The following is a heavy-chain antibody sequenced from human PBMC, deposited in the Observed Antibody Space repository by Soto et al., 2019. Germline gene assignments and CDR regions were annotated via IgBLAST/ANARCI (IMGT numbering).Heavy chain of an antibody. V-gene: IGHV1-69*13. CDR1: GGTFSSYA. D-gene: IGHD2-15*01. CDR2: IIPIFGTA. Sequence: ASVKLSCKASGGTFSSYAISWVRQAPGQGLKRMGGIIPIFGTANYAQKFQGRVTITADESTSTAYMELSSLRSEDTAVYYCAIESRYCSGGCCYFIRGIDYWSQGTPVPVSS. J-gene: IGHJ4*02. CDR3: AIESRYCSGGCCYFIRGIDY.